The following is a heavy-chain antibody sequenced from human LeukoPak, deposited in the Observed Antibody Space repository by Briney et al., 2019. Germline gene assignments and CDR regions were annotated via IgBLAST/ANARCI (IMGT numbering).Heavy chain of an antibody. CDR1: GGSFSGYY. CDR2: IYYSGST. J-gene: IGHJ6*03. Sequence: PSETLSLTCAVYGGSFSGYYWSWIRQPPGKGLEWIGYIYYSGSTYYNPSLKSRVTISVDTSKNQFSLKLSSVTAADTAVYYCARVASIAARLSYYYYYYMDVWGKGTTVTVSS. V-gene: IGHV4-59*12. CDR3: ARVASIAARLSYYYYYYMDV. D-gene: IGHD6-6*01.